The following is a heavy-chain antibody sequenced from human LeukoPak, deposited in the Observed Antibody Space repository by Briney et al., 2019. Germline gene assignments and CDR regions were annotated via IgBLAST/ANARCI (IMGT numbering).Heavy chain of an antibody. CDR2: INPNNGGT. CDR3: ARDLVGGTWASGY. V-gene: IGHV1-2*02. D-gene: IGHD1-14*01. Sequence: ASVKVSSKASGFTFTGYYMHWVRQAPGQGLEWMGWINPNNGGTNYAQTFQDRVTMTRDTSISTAYMELSRLRSDDTAVYYCARDLVGGTWASGYWGQGTLVTVSS. CDR1: GFTFTGYY. J-gene: IGHJ4*02.